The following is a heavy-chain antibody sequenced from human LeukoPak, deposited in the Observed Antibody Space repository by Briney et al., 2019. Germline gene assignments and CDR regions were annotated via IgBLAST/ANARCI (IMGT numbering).Heavy chain of an antibody. V-gene: IGHV3-48*04. D-gene: IGHD1-26*01. Sequence: GGSLRLSCAASGFTFSSYSINWVRQAPGKGLEWVSYISSSSSTIYYADSVKGRFTISRDNAKNSLYLQMNSLRAEDTAVYYCAAGGGSYDYWGQGTLVTVSS. J-gene: IGHJ4*02. CDR1: GFTFSSYS. CDR3: AAGGGSYDY. CDR2: ISSSSSTI.